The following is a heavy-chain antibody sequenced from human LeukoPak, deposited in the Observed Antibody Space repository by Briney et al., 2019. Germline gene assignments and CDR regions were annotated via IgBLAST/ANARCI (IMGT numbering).Heavy chain of an antibody. Sequence: GGSLRLSCAASGFTFSSYAMHWVRQAPGKGLEYVSAISSNGGSTYYANSVKGRFTISRDNSKNTLYLQMGSLRAEGMAVYYCARESFSENAFDIWGQGTMVTVSS. CDR2: ISSNGGST. CDR1: GFTFSSYA. D-gene: IGHD3-10*01. J-gene: IGHJ3*02. V-gene: IGHV3-64*01. CDR3: ARESFSENAFDI.